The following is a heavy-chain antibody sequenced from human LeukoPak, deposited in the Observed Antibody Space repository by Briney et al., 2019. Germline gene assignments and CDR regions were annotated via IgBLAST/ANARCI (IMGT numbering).Heavy chain of an antibody. CDR2: MNPNSGNT. J-gene: IGHJ6*04. V-gene: IGHV1-8*03. Sequence: ASVKVSCKASGYTFTSYDINWVRQATGQGLEWMGWMNPNSGNTGYAQKFQGRVTITRNTSISTAYMELSSLRSEDTAVYYCARTTYYDFWSGGSLDVWGKGTTVTVSS. CDR1: GYTFTSYD. CDR3: ARTTYYDFWSGGSLDV. D-gene: IGHD3-3*01.